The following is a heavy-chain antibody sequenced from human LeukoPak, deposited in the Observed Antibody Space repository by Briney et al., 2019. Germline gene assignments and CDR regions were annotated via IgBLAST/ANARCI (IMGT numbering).Heavy chain of an antibody. Sequence: PGGSLRLSCAASGFTFSNYGIHWVRQAPGKGLEWVAFIRNDGSDKYYGDSVRGRFTISRDNSKNTLYLQMNSLRAEDTAIFYCAKEGDLVGTTYYFGDWGQGTLVTVSS. J-gene: IGHJ4*02. CDR1: GFTFSNYG. CDR2: IRNDGSDK. V-gene: IGHV3-30*02. D-gene: IGHD1-26*01. CDR3: AKEGDLVGTTYYFGD.